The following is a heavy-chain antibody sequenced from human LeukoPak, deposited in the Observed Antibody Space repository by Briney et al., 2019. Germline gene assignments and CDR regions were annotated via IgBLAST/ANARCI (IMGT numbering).Heavy chain of an antibody. Sequence: ASVKVSCKASGYSFSDSGINWVRQAPGQGLEWMGWISAYSGNTYFAQKFQGRVTLTTDTSTSTGYMELRTLRSDDTAVYYCARGENALDAFDIWGQGTMVTVSS. CDR2: ISAYSGNT. CDR3: ARGENALDAFDI. CDR1: GYSFSDSG. V-gene: IGHV1-18*01. J-gene: IGHJ3*02.